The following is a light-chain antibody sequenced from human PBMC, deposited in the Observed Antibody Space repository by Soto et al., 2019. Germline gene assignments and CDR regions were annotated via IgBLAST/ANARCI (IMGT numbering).Light chain of an antibody. CDR3: QSYDSSLSGWV. Sequence: QSVLTQPPSVSGAPGQRVTISCTGSSSNIGAGYDVHWYQQVPGTAPKLLIYGNNNRPSGVPDRFSGSKSGTSASLAITGLQAEDEADYYCQSYDSSLSGWVFGGGTKVTVL. CDR1: SSNIGAGYD. J-gene: IGLJ3*02. CDR2: GNN. V-gene: IGLV1-40*01.